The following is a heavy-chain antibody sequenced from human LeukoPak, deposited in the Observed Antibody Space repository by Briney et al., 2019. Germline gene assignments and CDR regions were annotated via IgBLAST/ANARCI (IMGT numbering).Heavy chain of an antibody. CDR3: ARVEEGYGSGRRENYYYYYMDV. V-gene: IGHV4-4*02. Sequence: PSETLSLTCAVSGGSISSSNWWSWVRQPPGKGLEWIGEIYHSGSTNYNPSLKSRVTISVDTSKNQFSLRLSSVTAADTAVYYCARVEEGYGSGRRENYYYYYMDVWGKGTTVTISS. D-gene: IGHD3-10*01. CDR2: IYHSGST. CDR1: GGSISSSNW. J-gene: IGHJ6*03.